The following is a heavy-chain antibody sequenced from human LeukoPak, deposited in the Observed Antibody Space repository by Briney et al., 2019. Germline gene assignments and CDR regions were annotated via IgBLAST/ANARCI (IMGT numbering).Heavy chain of an antibody. D-gene: IGHD1-26*01. V-gene: IGHV3-30*18. CDR2: ISYDGSNK. CDR3: AKGGGSYYGLGYFDY. J-gene: IGHJ4*02. Sequence: PGGSLRLSCAASGFTFSSYGMHWVRQAPGKGLEWVAVISYDGSNKYYADSVKGRFTISRDNSKNTLYLQMNSLRAEDTAVYYCAKGGGSYYGLGYFDYWGQGTLVTVSS. CDR1: GFTFSSYG.